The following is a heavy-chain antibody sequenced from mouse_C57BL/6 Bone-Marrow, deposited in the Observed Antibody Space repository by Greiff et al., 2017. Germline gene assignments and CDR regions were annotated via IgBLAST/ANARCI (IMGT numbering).Heavy chain of an antibody. Sequence: QVQLKQSGPELVKPGASVKISCKASGYAFSSSWMNWVKQRPGKGLEWIGRIYPGDGDTNYNGKFKGKATLTADKSSSTAYMQLSSLTSEDSAVYFCAREDSGWYYDYWGQGTSVTVSS. CDR2: IYPGDGDT. CDR3: AREDSGWYYDY. CDR1: GYAFSSSW. D-gene: IGHD2-4*01. J-gene: IGHJ4*01. V-gene: IGHV1-82*01.